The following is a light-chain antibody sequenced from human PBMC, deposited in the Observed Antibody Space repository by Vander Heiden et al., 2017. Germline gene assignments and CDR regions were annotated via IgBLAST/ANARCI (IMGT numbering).Light chain of an antibody. CDR1: SSAVGSYNL. CDR2: EGS. V-gene: IGLV2-23*01. J-gene: IGLJ1*01. CDR3: CSYAGSSFYV. Sequence: QSALPQPASVSGSPGQSITISCTGTSSAVGSYNLVSWYQQHPGKAPKLMIYEGSKRPSGVSNRSSGSKSGNTASLTISGLQAEDEADYYCCSYAGSSFYVFGTGTKVTVL.